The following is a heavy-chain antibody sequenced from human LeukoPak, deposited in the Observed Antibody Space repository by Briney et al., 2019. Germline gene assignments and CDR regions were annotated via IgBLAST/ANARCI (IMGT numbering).Heavy chain of an antibody. J-gene: IGHJ4*02. CDR3: ARKTGGEMATIKREFDY. Sequence: GASVKVSCKASGYTFTSYGISWVRQAPGQGLEWMGWISTYNKNTNYAQKLQGRVTMTTDTSTSTAYMELRSLRSNDTAVYYCARKTGGEMATIKREFDYWGQGTLVTVSS. CDR1: GYTFTSYG. CDR2: ISTYNKNT. V-gene: IGHV1-18*01. D-gene: IGHD5-24*01.